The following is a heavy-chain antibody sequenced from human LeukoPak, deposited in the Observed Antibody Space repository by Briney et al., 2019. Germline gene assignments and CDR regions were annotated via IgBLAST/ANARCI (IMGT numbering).Heavy chain of an antibody. CDR3: ARDPTKWELLSRYFQH. D-gene: IGHD1-26*01. Sequence: GASVKVSCKASGYTFTSYAMNWVRQAPGQGLEWMGWINTNTGNPTYAQGFTGRFVFSLDTSVSTAYLQISSLKAEDTAVYYCARDPTKWELLSRYFQHWGQGTLVTVSS. CDR2: INTNTGNP. J-gene: IGHJ1*01. V-gene: IGHV7-4-1*02. CDR1: GYTFTSYA.